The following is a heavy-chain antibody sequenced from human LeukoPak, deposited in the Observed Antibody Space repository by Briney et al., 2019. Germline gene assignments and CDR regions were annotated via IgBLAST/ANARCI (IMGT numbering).Heavy chain of an antibody. CDR1: GGSFSGYY. CDR2: IYYSGSA. CDR3: ARRAGYCSSTSCYAGAFDI. Sequence: PSETLSLTCAVYGGSFSGYYWGWIRQPPGKGLEWIGSIYYSGSAYYNPSLKSRVTISVDTSKNQFSLKLSSVTAADTAVYYCARRAGYCSSTSCYAGAFDIWGQGTMVTVSS. V-gene: IGHV4-39*01. J-gene: IGHJ3*02. D-gene: IGHD2-2*01.